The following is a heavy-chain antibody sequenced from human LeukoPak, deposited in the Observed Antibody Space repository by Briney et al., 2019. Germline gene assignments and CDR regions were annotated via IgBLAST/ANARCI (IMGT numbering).Heavy chain of an antibody. CDR3: AKEEDYDFWSGPKYY. CDR1: GFTFSSYA. J-gene: IGHJ4*02. Sequence: GGSLRLSCAASGFTFSSYAMSWVRQAPGKGLEWVSAISGSGGSTYYADSVKGRFAISRDNSKNTLYLQMNSLRAEDTAVYYCAKEEDYDFWSGPKYYWGQGTLVTVSS. V-gene: IGHV3-23*01. D-gene: IGHD3-3*01. CDR2: ISGSGGST.